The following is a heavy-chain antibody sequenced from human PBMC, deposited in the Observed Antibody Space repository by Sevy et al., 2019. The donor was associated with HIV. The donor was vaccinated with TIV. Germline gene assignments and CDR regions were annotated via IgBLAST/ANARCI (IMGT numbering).Heavy chain of an antibody. V-gene: IGHV1-69*06. Sequence: ASLKVSCKASGGTFSSYAISWVRQAPGQGLEWMGGIIPIFGTANYAQKFQGRVTITADKSTSTAYMELSSLRSEDTAVYYCARVGPDYDILTGYFPWGQGTLVTVSS. CDR1: GGTFSSYA. CDR3: ARVGPDYDILTGYFP. D-gene: IGHD3-9*01. J-gene: IGHJ5*02. CDR2: IIPIFGTA.